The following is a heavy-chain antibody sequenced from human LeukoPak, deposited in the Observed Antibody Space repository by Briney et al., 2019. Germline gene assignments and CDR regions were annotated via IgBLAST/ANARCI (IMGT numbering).Heavy chain of an antibody. CDR1: GYTFTTHW. D-gene: IGHD4-11*01. CDR3: ARDWPTVITDY. V-gene: IGHV1-18*01. Sequence: ASVKVSCKTSGYTFTTHWISWVRQAPGQDLEWMGWINTSKGDTNYAQKFKGRLTMTTDRSTSTAYMELRSLSSDDTAVYYCARDWPTVITDYWGQGTLVTVSS. CDR2: INTSKGDT. J-gene: IGHJ4*02.